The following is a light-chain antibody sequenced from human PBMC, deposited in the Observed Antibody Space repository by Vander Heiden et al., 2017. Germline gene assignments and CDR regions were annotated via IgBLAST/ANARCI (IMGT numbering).Light chain of an antibody. CDR2: VGR. CDR3: LVQDRSSGQVV. Sequence: YVLTQPPSVSVAPGQTARITCGGNNIGSKSLTWYQQKPGQAPVLVASVGRDRPSGIPHRFSGSTSGKKATLTITRVEAGEEAEDDCLVQDRSSGQVVFGGGTKVTVL. CDR1: NIGSKS. J-gene: IGLJ3*02. V-gene: IGLV3-21*02.